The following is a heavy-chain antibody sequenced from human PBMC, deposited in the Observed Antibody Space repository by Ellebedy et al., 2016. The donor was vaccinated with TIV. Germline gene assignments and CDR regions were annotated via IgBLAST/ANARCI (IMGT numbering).Heavy chain of an antibody. D-gene: IGHD3-16*02. CDR2: ISYDGSNK. Sequence: GESLKISXAASGFTFSSYGMHWVRQAPGKGLEWVAVISYDGSNKYYADSVKGRFTISRDNSKNTLYLQMNSLRAEDTAVYYCAKGPLGELSFFDYWGQGTLVTVSS. CDR1: GFTFSSYG. J-gene: IGHJ4*02. CDR3: AKGPLGELSFFDY. V-gene: IGHV3-30*18.